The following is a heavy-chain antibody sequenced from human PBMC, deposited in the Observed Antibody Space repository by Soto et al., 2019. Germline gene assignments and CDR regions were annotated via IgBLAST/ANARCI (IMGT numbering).Heavy chain of an antibody. V-gene: IGHV4-31*03. Sequence: QVQLQESGPGLVKPSQTLSLTCTVSGGSISSGGYYWSWIRKHPGKGLEWIGYIYYSGSTYYNPSLKSRVTISRDTSKNQFSLKLSSVTAADTAVYYCAREGWLRGSWFDPWGQGTLVTVSS. CDR1: GGSISSGGYY. CDR3: AREGWLRGSWFDP. J-gene: IGHJ5*02. D-gene: IGHD5-12*01. CDR2: IYYSGST.